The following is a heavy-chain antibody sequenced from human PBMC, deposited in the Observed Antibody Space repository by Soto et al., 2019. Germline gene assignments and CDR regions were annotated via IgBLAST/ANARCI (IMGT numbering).Heavy chain of an antibody. CDR3: AREGGRGMDV. V-gene: IGHV1-8*01. J-gene: IGHJ6*02. CDR2: MNPNSANT. Sequence: QVQLVQSGAEVKKPGASVKVSCKASGYTFTSYDINWVRQATGQGLEWMGWMNPNSANTGYAQKFQGRVTMTRNTSISTAYMELSSRGAGDAAVYDCAREGGRGMDVWGQGTTITVSS. D-gene: IGHD3-16*01. CDR1: GYTFTSYD.